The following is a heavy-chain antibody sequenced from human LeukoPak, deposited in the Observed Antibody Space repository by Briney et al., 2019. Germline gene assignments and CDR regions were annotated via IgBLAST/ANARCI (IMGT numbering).Heavy chain of an antibody. CDR2: ISWNSGSI. Sequence: PGGSLRLSCAASGFTFDDYAMHWVRQAPGKGLEWVSGISWNSGSIGYADSVKGRFTISRDNAKNSLYLQMSSLRAEDTALYYCAKDTSEFYDSSGYAGFPRWGQGTLVTVSS. CDR1: GFTFDDYA. CDR3: AKDTSEFYDSSGYAGFPR. V-gene: IGHV3-9*01. J-gene: IGHJ1*01. D-gene: IGHD3-22*01.